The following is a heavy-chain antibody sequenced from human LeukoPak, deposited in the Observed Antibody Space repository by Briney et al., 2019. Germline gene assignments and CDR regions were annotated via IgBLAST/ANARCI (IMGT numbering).Heavy chain of an antibody. CDR2: ISYDGSNK. J-gene: IGHJ6*02. CDR1: GFTFSSYA. D-gene: IGHD2-2*01. CDR3: ARVGRGEYQLLPTPPYYYYGMDV. Sequence: PGRSLRLSCAASGFTFSSYAMHWVRQAPGKGLEWVAVISYDGSNKYYADSVKGRFTISRDNSKNTLYLQMNSLRAEDTAVYYCARVGRGEYQLLPTPPYYYYGMDVWGQGTTVTVSS. V-gene: IGHV3-30-3*01.